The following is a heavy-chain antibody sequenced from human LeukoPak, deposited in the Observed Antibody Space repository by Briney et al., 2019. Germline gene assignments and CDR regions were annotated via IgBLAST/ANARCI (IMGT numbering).Heavy chain of an antibody. CDR1: GGAISSGDYY. CDR3: AREIRFGELFDY. V-gene: IGHV4-30-4*01. CDR2: IYYNGST. Sequence: PSQTLSLTCTVSGGAISSGDYYWSWIRQPPGKGLEWSGYIYYNGSTYYNPSLKSRVTVSVDTSKNQFSLKLSSVTAADTAVYYCAREIRFGELFDYWGQGTLVTVSS. J-gene: IGHJ4*02. D-gene: IGHD3-10*01.